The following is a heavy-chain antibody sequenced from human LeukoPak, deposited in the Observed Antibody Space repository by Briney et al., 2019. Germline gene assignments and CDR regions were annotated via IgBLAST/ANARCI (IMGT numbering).Heavy chain of an antibody. J-gene: IGHJ6*03. CDR2: IYYSGST. D-gene: IGHD2-21*02. Sequence: SETLSLTCTVSGGSISSSSYYWGWIRQPPGKGLEWIGSIYYSGSTYYNPSLKSRVTISVDTSKNQFSLKLSSVTAADTAVYYCARHIVVVTTGWNYYYYYMDVWGKGTTVTISS. CDR3: ARHIVVVTTGWNYYYYYMDV. V-gene: IGHV4-39*01. CDR1: GGSISSSSYY.